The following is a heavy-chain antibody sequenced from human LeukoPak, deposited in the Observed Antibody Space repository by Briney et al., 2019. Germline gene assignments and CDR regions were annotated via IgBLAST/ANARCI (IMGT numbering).Heavy chain of an antibody. CDR2: IYYSGST. CDR3: ARTAFDDSSGYYYVGAGFDY. CDR1: GGSISSYY. J-gene: IGHJ4*02. Sequence: SETLSPTCTVSGGSISSYYWSWIRQPPGKGLEWIGYIYYSGSTNYNPSLKSRVTISVDTSKNQFSLKLSSVTAADTAVYYCARTAFDDSSGYYYVGAGFDYWGQGTLFTVSS. D-gene: IGHD3-22*01. V-gene: IGHV4-59*01.